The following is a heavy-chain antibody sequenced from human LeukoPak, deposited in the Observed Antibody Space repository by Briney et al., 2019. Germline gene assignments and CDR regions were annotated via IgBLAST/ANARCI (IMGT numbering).Heavy chain of an antibody. CDR1: GYSISSGYY. CDR2: IYHSGST. D-gene: IGHD6-13*01. V-gene: IGHV4-38-2*02. J-gene: IGHJ5*02. CDR3: ARGYSSSWYLNWFDP. Sequence: SETLSLTCIVSGYSISSGYYWGWIRQPPGKGLEWIATIYHSGSTYYTPSLKSRVTISLDTSKNQISLKLSSVTAADTAVYYCARGYSSSWYLNWFDPWGQGTLVTVSS.